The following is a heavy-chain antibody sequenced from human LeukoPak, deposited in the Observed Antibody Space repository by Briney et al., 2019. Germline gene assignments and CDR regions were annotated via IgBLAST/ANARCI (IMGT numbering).Heavy chain of an antibody. D-gene: IGHD5-18*01. CDR1: GYTFTGYY. CDR3: AREIGPRQLHLWASAFDY. V-gene: IGHV1-46*01. CDR2: INSSDGRT. Sequence: GASVTVSFRASGYTFTGYYMHGVGQAPGQGGEGMGVINSSDGRTSYGQKFQGRVPVTRATSTSTVYMELSSLRSEDTAVYYCAREIGPRQLHLWASAFDYWGQGTLVTVSS. J-gene: IGHJ4*02.